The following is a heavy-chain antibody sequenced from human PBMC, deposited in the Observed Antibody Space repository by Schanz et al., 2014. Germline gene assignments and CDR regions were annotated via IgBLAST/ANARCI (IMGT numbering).Heavy chain of an antibody. J-gene: IGHJ6*02. CDR3: AKARRKSNCSGGRCFHYSYYGMDV. CDR2: ISYDGSNK. CDR1: GFTLSSYA. D-gene: IGHD2-15*01. V-gene: IGHV3-30-3*01. Sequence: VQLVESGGGLVKPGGSLRLSCAAYGFTLSSYAMHWVRQAPGKGLEWVAVISYDGSNKYYADSVKGRFTISRDNSKNTLYLQMNSLRAEDTAVYYCAKARRKSNCSGGRCFHYSYYGMDVWGQGTTVTVSS.